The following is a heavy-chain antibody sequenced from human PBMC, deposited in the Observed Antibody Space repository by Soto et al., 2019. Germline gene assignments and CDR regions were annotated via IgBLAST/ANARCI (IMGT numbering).Heavy chain of an antibody. V-gene: IGHV3-33*01. J-gene: IGHJ6*02. CDR1: GFTFSSYG. CDR3: ARSGMVLYYYGMDV. CDR2: IWYDGSNK. D-gene: IGHD2-8*01. Sequence: GGSLRLSCAASGFTFSSYGMHWVRQAPGKGLEWVAVIWYDGSNKYYADSVKGRFTISRDNSKNTLYLQMDSLRAEDTAVYYCARSGMVLYYYGMDVWGQGTTVTVSS.